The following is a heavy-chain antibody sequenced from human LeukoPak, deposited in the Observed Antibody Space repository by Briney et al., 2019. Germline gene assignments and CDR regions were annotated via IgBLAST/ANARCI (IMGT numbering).Heavy chain of an antibody. CDR3: ARVGDYGDYE. CDR1: GGSISSYY. V-gene: IGHV4-59*01. J-gene: IGHJ4*02. CDR2: IYYSGST. D-gene: IGHD4-17*01. Sequence: PETLSLTCTVSGGSISSYYWSWIRQPPGKGLEWIGYIYYSGSTNYNPSLKSRVTISVDTSKNQFSLKLSSVTAADTAVYYCARVGDYGDYEWGQGTLVTVSS.